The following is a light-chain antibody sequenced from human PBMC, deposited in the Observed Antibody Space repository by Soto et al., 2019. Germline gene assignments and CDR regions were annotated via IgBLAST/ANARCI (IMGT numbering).Light chain of an antibody. CDR3: QQYDTHQVT. CDR1: QDITNY. V-gene: IGKV1-33*01. J-gene: IGKJ3*01. Sequence: DIQMTQSPSSLSASVGDRVTITCQASQDITNYLNWYQQKPGKAPNLLIYDASNLETWVQSRLSGNGSRTHFTFTISCLRHEDIATYYCQQYDTHQVTVGPGTKVD. CDR2: DAS.